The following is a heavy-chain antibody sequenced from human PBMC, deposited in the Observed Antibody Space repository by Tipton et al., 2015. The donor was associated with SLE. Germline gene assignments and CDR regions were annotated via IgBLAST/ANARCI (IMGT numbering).Heavy chain of an antibody. J-gene: IGHJ4*02. CDR1: GFTFSSYG. Sequence: SLRLSCAASGFTFSSYGMHWVRQAPGKGLEWVAFIRYDGSNTYYADSVKGRFTISRDNPENTLYLQMNSLRAEDTAVYYCAKDGYYDFWSGYFYYFDYWGQGTLVTVSS. CDR2: IRYDGSNT. V-gene: IGHV3-30*02. D-gene: IGHD3-3*01. CDR3: AKDGYYDFWSGYFYYFDY.